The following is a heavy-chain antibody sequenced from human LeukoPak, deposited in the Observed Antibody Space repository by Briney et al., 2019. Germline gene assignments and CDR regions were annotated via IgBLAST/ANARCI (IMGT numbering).Heavy chain of an antibody. J-gene: IGHJ4*02. D-gene: IGHD5-18*01. CDR3: AKDDNSYGIVY. V-gene: IGHV3-30*18. Sequence: GGSLRLSCAASGFTFSSYGMHWVRQAPGKGLEWVAVISYDGSNKYYADSVKGRFTISRDNSRNTLHLQMNSLRAEDTAVYYCAKDDNSYGIVYWGQGTLVTVSS. CDR2: ISYDGSNK. CDR1: GFTFSSYG.